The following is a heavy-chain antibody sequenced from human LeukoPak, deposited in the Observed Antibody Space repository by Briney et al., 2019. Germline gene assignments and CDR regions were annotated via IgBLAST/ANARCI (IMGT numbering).Heavy chain of an antibody. V-gene: IGHV4-30-4*01. CDR1: GGSISSGDYY. Sequence: SETLSLTCTVSGGSISSGDYYWSWIRQPPGKGLEWIGCIYYSGSTYYNPSLKSRVTISVDTSKNQFSLKLSSVTAADTAVYYCARDVRNRQRYCSGGSCPRDGMDVWGQGTTVTVSS. J-gene: IGHJ6*02. CDR3: ARDVRNRQRYCSGGSCPRDGMDV. CDR2: IYYSGST. D-gene: IGHD2-15*01.